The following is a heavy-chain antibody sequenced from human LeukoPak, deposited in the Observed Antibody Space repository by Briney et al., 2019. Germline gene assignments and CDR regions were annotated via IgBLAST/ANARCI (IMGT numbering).Heavy chain of an antibody. Sequence: SETLSLTCTVSGVSISSGKYFWSWIRQPAGKGLEWIGRIYTSGSTNYNPSLKSRVTISVDTSKNQFSLKLSSVTAADTAVYYCARSPLEYDFWSGRHYYFDYWGQGTLVTVSS. CDR1: GVSISSGKYF. CDR3: ARSPLEYDFWSGRHYYFDY. V-gene: IGHV4-61*02. J-gene: IGHJ4*02. D-gene: IGHD3-3*01. CDR2: IYTSGST.